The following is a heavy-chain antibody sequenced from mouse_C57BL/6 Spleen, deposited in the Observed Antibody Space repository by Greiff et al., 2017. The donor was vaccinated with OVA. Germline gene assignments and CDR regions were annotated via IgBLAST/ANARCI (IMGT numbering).Heavy chain of an antibody. J-gene: IGHJ4*01. CDR2: ISDGGSYT. V-gene: IGHV5-4*03. D-gene: IGHD1-1*01. CDR1: GFTFSSYA. Sequence: EVKLMESVGGLVKPGGSLKLSCAASGFTFSSYAMSWVRQTPEKRLEWVATISDGGSYTYYPDNVKGRFTISRDNAKNNLYLQMSHLKSEDTAMYYCARYGSSYGGAMDYWGQGTSVTVSS. CDR3: ARYGSSYGGAMDY.